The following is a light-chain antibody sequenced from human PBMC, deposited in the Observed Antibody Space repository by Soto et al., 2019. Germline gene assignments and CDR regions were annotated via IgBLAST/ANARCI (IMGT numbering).Light chain of an antibody. J-gene: IGKJ1*01. V-gene: IGKV1-17*01. CDR1: QGIGND. Sequence: DIKMTQSPSSMSASVGDRVTITCRASQGIGNDLGWYQQKPGKAPKRLIYAASSLQSGVPSRFSGSGSGTEFTLTISSLQPEDFAAYYCLQHNTYPLTFGQGTKVEIK. CDR3: LQHNTYPLT. CDR2: AAS.